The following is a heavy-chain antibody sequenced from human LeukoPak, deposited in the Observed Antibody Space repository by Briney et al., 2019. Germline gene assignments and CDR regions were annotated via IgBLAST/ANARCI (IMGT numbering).Heavy chain of an antibody. CDR2: IHYSGST. V-gene: IGHV4-39*01. CDR1: GGSFSGSSFY. J-gene: IGHJ2*01. D-gene: IGHD4-23*01. CDR3: ARPRDYGGNLNWYFDL. Sequence: SETLSLTCTVSGGSFSGSSFYWGWIRQPPGKGLEWIGNIHYSGSTYYNPSLKSRVTIFVDTSKNQLSLKLSSVTAADTAVYYCARPRDYGGNLNWYFDLWGRGTLVTVSS.